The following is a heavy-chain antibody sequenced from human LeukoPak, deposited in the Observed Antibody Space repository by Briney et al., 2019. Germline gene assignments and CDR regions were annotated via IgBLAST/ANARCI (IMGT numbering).Heavy chain of an antibody. CDR3: ARLDGDSLFDY. CDR1: GGSISSSTYY. J-gene: IGHJ4*02. CDR2: IYYSGSI. D-gene: IGHD4-17*01. Sequence: PSQTLSLTCTVSGGSISSSTYYWGWIRQPPGKGLEWIGSIYYSGSIYYNPSLKSRVTISVDTSKNQFSLKLSSVTAADTAVYYCARLDGDSLFDYWGQGTLVTVSS. V-gene: IGHV4-39*01.